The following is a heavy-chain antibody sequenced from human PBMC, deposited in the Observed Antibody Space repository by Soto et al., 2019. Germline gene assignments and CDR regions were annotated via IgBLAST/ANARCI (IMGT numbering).Heavy chain of an antibody. CDR3: AKIDGYFDY. D-gene: IGHD3-22*01. CDR1: GFTFINTG. J-gene: IGHJ4*02. V-gene: IGHV3-23*01. CDR2: ITGNGDTT. Sequence: EVQVLQSRGGLVPPGGSLRLSCAGSGFTFINTGMSWVRQAPGQGLEWVSAITGNGDTTYYADSVKGRFTISRDNSKSTLYLQMNSLRAEDTAVYYCAKIDGYFDYWGQGTLVTVSS.